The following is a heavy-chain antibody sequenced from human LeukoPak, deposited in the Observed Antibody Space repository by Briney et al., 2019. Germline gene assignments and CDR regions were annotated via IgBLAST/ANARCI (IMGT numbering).Heavy chain of an antibody. CDR2: VSAGGDRR. D-gene: IGHD4-17*01. CDR1: GFTFSHYA. Sequence: GGSLRLSCAASGFTFSHYAMHWVRRAPGKGLEWITFVSAGGDRRYYADSVKGRFTISRDDSKNTLYLQMNSLRPEDSALYYCVRDLSGHYSFDHWGQGALVTVSS. V-gene: IGHV3-30*04. J-gene: IGHJ4*02. CDR3: VRDLSGHYSFDH.